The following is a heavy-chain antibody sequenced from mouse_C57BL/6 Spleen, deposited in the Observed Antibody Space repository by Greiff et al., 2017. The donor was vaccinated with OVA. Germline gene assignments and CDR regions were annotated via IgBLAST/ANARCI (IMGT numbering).Heavy chain of an antibody. J-gene: IGHJ1*03. V-gene: IGHV10-3*01. CDR1: GFTFNTYA. D-gene: IGHD2-5*01. CDR2: IRSKSSNYAT. CDR3: VRDSAYYSKSYWYFDV. Sequence: EVMLVESGGGLVQPKGSLKLSCAASGFTFNTYAMHWVRQAPGKGLEWVARIRSKSSNYATYYADSVKDRFTISRDDSQSMLYLQMNNLKTEDTAMYYCVRDSAYYSKSYWYFDVWGTGTTVTVSS.